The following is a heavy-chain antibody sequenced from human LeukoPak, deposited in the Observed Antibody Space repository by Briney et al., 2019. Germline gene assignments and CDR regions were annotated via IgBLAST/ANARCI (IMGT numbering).Heavy chain of an antibody. CDR3: ARGYRKYYYGSGSPTPYYFDY. CDR2: IYSGGST. D-gene: IGHD3-10*01. Sequence: GGSLRLSCAASGFTVSSNYMSWVRQAPGKGLEWVSVIYSGGSTYYAVSVKGRFTISRDNSKNTLYLQMNSLRAEDTAVYYCARGYRKYYYGSGSPTPYYFDYWGQGTLVTVSS. J-gene: IGHJ4*02. V-gene: IGHV3-66*01. CDR1: GFTVSSNY.